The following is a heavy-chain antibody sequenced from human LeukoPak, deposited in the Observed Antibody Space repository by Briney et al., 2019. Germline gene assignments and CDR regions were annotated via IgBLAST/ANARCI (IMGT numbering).Heavy chain of an antibody. CDR3: AKDTRMSDFWSGYNY. CDR1: GFTFSSYG. V-gene: IGHV3-30*02. J-gene: IGHJ4*02. D-gene: IGHD3-3*01. CDR2: IRYDGSNK. Sequence: PGGSLRLSCAASGFTFSSYGMHWVRQAPGKGLEWVAFIRYDGSNKYYADSVKGRFTISRDNSKNTLYLQMNSLRAEDTAVYYCAKDTRMSDFWSGYNYWGQGTLVTVSS.